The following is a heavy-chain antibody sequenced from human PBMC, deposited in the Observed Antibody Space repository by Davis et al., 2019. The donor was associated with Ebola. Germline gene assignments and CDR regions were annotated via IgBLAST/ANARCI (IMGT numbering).Heavy chain of an antibody. CDR2: INPSGGST. CDR3: ARALYITIFGVANIGMDV. J-gene: IGHJ6*02. Sequence: ASVKVSCKASGYNFIEYFMHWVRQAPGQGLEWMGIINPSGGSTSYAQKFQGRVTMTRDTSTSTVYMELSSLRSDDTAVYYCARALYITIFGVANIGMDVWGQGTTVTVSS. CDR1: GYNFIEYF. D-gene: IGHD3-3*01. V-gene: IGHV1-46*01.